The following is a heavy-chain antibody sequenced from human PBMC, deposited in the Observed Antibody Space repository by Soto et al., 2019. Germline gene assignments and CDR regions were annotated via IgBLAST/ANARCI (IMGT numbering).Heavy chain of an antibody. D-gene: IGHD4-17*01. J-gene: IGHJ4*02. CDR3: ARGMTTVPNPPFDY. CDR2: INAGNGNT. V-gene: IGHV1-3*01. CDR1: GYTFTSYS. Sequence: ASVKVSCKASGYTFTSYSMHWLRQSPGQRLEWMGWINAGNGNTKYSQKFQGRVTITRDTSASTAYMELSSLRSEDTAVYYCARGMTTVPNPPFDYWGQGTLVTVSS.